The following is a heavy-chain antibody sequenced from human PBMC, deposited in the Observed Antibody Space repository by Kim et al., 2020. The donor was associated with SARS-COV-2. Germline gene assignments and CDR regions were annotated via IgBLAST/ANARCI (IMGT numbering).Heavy chain of an antibody. D-gene: IGHD6-6*01. CDR3: ARYSSSSTQYYYYYGMDV. Sequence: GGSLRLSCAASGFTFSSYSMNWVRQAPGKGLEWVSSISSSSSYIYYADSVKGRFTISRDNAKNSLYLQMNSLRAEDTAVYYCARYSSSSTQYYYYYGMDVWGQGTTVTVSS. CDR2: ISSSSSYI. J-gene: IGHJ6*02. CDR1: GFTFSSYS. V-gene: IGHV3-21*01.